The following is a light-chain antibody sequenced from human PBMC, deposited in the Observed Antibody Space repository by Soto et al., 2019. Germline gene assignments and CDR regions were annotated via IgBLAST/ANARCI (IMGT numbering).Light chain of an antibody. CDR3: QQYYSTPS. CDR2: WAS. J-gene: IGKJ2*01. Sequence: DIVMTQSPDSLAVSLGERATINCKSSQSVLYSSNNKSYLAWYQQKPGQPPKLLIYWASTRESGVPDRFSGSGSGTDFTLTISSLQAEDVAVYYCQQYYSTPSFGQGTKLEIK. CDR1: QSVLYSSNNKSY. V-gene: IGKV4-1*01.